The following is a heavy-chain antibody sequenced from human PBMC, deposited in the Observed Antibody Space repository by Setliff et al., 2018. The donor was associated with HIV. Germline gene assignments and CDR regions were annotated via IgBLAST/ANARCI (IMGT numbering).Heavy chain of an antibody. CDR3: ARDHPQYCSGGSCYQDAFDI. V-gene: IGHV3-21*01. CDR1: GFTFRNYN. J-gene: IGHJ3*02. Sequence: PGGSLRLSCAASGFTFRNYNMIWVRQAPGKGLEWVSSISISSNYIYYADSVKGRFTISRDNAKNSLYLQMNSLRAEDTAVYYCARDHPQYCSGGSCYQDAFDIWGQGTMVTVSS. D-gene: IGHD2-15*01. CDR2: ISISSNYI.